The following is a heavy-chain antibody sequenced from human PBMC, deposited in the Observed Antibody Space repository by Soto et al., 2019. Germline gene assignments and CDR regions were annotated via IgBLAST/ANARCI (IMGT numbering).Heavy chain of an antibody. CDR3: AKDLTFEPDYGDYVEYYYYGMDV. J-gene: IGHJ6*02. Sequence: EVQLLESGGGLVQPGGSLRLSCAASGFTFSSYAMSWVRQAPGKGLEWVSAISGSGGSTYYADSVKGRFTISRDNSKNTLYLQMNSLRAEDTAVYYCAKDLTFEPDYGDYVEYYYYGMDVWGQGTTVTVSS. CDR1: GFTFSSYA. CDR2: ISGSGGST. V-gene: IGHV3-23*01. D-gene: IGHD4-17*01.